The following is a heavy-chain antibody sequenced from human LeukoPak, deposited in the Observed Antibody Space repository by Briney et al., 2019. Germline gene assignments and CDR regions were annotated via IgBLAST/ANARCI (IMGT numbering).Heavy chain of an antibody. CDR2: IYYSGNT. Sequence: SETLSLTCTVYGDSISSYYWSWIRQPPGKGLEWIGHIYYSGNTNYNPSLKSRVTISVDTSKNQFSLKLNSVTAADTAVYYCARRSASGRPFDPWGQGTLVTVSS. V-gene: IGHV4-59*08. CDR3: ARRSASGRPFDP. D-gene: IGHD3-10*01. CDR1: GDSISSYY. J-gene: IGHJ5*02.